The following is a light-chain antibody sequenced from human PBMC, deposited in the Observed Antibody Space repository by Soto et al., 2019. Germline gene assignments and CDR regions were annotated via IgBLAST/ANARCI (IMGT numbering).Light chain of an antibody. Sequence: QSVLTQPASVSGSPGQSITISCTGTSSDVGGYNYVSWYPQHPGKAPKLIIYAVTNRPSGVSIRFSGSKSGNTASLTISGLQAEDEADYYCCSYTSSTTYVFGPGTKVTVL. J-gene: IGLJ1*01. V-gene: IGLV2-14*01. CDR3: CSYTSSTTYV. CDR1: SSDVGGYNY. CDR2: AVT.